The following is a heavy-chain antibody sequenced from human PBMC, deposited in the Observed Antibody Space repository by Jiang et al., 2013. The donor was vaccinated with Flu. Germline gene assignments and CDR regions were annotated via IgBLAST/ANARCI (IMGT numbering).Heavy chain of an antibody. V-gene: IGHV6-1*01. CDR2: THYRSKWYN. Sequence: SQTLSLTCAISGDSVSSNSAAWNWIRQSPSRGLEWLGRTHYRSKWYNDYAVSVKSRMTINPDTSKNQFSLQLNFVTPEDTAMYYCAREVVITEGYYFDYWGPGTPVTVSS. D-gene: IGHD3-22*01. CDR1: GDSVSSNSAA. J-gene: IGHJ4*02. CDR3: AREVVITEGYYFDY.